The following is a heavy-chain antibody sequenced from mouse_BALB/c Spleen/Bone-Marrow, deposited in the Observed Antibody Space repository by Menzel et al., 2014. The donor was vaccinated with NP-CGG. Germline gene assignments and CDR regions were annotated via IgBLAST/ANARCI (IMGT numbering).Heavy chain of an antibody. CDR2: INPSSGYT. J-gene: IGHJ3*01. CDR1: GYNFTSYT. D-gene: IGHD2-4*01. CDR3: ARFFYDHDGPWFAY. Sequence: QVQLKESGAELARPGASVKMSCKASGYNFTSYTMQWVKQRPGQGLEWIGYINPSSGYTNYNQKFKDKATLTADKSSSTAYMQLSSLTSEDSAVYYCARFFYDHDGPWFAYWGQGTLVTVSA. V-gene: IGHV1-4*01.